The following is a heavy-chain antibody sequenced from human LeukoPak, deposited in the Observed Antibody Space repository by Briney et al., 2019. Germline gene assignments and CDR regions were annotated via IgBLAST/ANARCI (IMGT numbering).Heavy chain of an antibody. V-gene: IGHV3-23*01. CDR3: AKDISTSWYEKYFQH. J-gene: IGHJ1*01. CDR1: GFTFSTYA. Sequence: GGSLRLSCAASGFTFSTYAMSWVRQAPGKGLEWVSTISASGGTTYYADSVKSRFTISRDSSKNMLYLQMNSLRAEDTAVYYCAKDISTSWYEKYFQHWGQGTLVTVSS. D-gene: IGHD6-19*01. CDR2: ISASGGTT.